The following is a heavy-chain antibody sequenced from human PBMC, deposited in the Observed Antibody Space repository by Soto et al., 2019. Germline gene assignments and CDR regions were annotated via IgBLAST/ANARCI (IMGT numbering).Heavy chain of an antibody. D-gene: IGHD3-22*01. CDR3: ARIPYDNTGYYSPS. V-gene: IGHV2-26*01. CDR2: IFSNDEK. Sequence: ESGPTLVNPTEALTLTCTVSGFSLRNSRMRVSWIRQPPGKALEWLAHIFSNDEKSYSTSLKNRLTISKDTSKSQVVLTMTNMDPVDTATYYCARIPYDNTGYYSPSWGQGALVTVSS. CDR1: GFSLRNSRMR. J-gene: IGHJ5*02.